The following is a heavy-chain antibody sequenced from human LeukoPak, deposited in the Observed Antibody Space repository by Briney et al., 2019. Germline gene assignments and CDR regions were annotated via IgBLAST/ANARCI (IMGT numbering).Heavy chain of an antibody. CDR2: INSNGDEI. V-gene: IGHV3-23*01. CDR1: GFTFSTYA. Sequence: GGSLRLSCAASGFTFSTYAMTWVRQAPGKGLEWVSGINSNGDEIYYADSVRGRFPISRDNSNNALYLQMDSLRAEDTAVYYCANWIGSSSRDYWGQGTLVTVSS. J-gene: IGHJ4*02. D-gene: IGHD6-6*01. CDR3: ANWIGSSSRDY.